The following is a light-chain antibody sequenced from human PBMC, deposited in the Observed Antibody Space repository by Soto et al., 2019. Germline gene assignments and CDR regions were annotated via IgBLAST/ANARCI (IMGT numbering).Light chain of an antibody. V-gene: IGKV1D-12*01. CDR2: AAS. J-gene: IGKJ4*01. Sequence: DIQMTQSPASMSASVGDRVTITCRASQGISNWLAWYQQKPGKAPKLLIYAASSLQSEVPSRFSGSGSGPGFTLTISSMQADDFASYYCQRGSSFPLTFGGGTKVEI. CDR3: QRGSSFPLT. CDR1: QGISNW.